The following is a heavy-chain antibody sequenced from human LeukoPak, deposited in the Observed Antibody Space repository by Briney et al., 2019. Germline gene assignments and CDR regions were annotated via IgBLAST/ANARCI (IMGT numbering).Heavy chain of an antibody. CDR3: AKEASPPAHYFDY. Sequence: SETLSLTCTVSGGSISSYYWSWIRQRPGKGLEWIGYIYYSGSTNYNPSLKSRVTISVDTSKNQFSLKLSSVTAADTAVYYCAKEASPPAHYFDYWGQGTLVTVSS. V-gene: IGHV4-59*01. CDR2: IYYSGST. J-gene: IGHJ4*02. CDR1: GGSISSYY.